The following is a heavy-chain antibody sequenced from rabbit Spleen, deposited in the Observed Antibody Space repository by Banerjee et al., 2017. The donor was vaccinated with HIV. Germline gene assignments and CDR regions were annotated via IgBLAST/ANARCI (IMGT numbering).Heavy chain of an antibody. D-gene: IGHD1-1*01. Sequence: QELLEESGGDLVKPEGSLPLTCTASGFSFRSSYYMCWVRPAPGKWLEWIACIYGGSSGSTAYASWAKGRFTISKTTSTTVTLQMTSLTAADTSTDFGASDTSSSFSRYGMDLWGPGTLVTVS. CDR2: IYGGSSGST. V-gene: IGHV1S45*01. J-gene: IGHJ6*01. CDR3: ASDTSSSFSRYGMDL. CDR1: GFSFRSSYY.